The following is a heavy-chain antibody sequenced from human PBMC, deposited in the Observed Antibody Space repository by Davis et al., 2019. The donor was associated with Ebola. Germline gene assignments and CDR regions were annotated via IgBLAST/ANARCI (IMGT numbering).Heavy chain of an antibody. V-gene: IGHV4-39*07. CDR3: ARTYGGYVNFDY. Sequence: PSETLSLTCTVSGGSISSSSYYWGWIRQPPGKGLEWIGSIYYSGSTYYNPSLKSRVTISVDTSKNQFSLKLSSVTAADTAVYYCARTYGGYVNFDYWGQGTLVTVSS. CDR1: GGSISSSSYY. J-gene: IGHJ4*02. D-gene: IGHD5-12*01. CDR2: IYYSGST.